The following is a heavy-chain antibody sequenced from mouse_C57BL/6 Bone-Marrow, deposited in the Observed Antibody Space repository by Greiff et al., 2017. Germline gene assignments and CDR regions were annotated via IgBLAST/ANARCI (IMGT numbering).Heavy chain of an antibody. V-gene: IGHV1-64*01. CDR3: ERSYDYDDYTMDD. CDR2: MHPNGGSP. D-gene: IGHD2-4*01. Sequence: VQLQQPGAELVKPGASVKLSCKASGYTFTNYWMHWVKQRPGQGLEWIGMMHPNGGSPDYNEKFKSEATLSVDKSYRTAYMERSSLTSEDSAVYYCERSYDYDDYTMDDWGQGTSVTVSS. CDR1: GYTFTNYW. J-gene: IGHJ4*01.